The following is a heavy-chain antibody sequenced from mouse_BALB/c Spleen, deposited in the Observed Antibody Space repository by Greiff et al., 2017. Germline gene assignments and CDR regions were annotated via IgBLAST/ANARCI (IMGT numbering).Heavy chain of an antibody. CDR2: ISYDGSN. Sequence: EVQLQQSGPGLVKPSQSLSLTCSVTGYSITSGYYWNWIRQFPGNKLEWMGYISYDGSNNYNPSLKNRISITRDTSKNQFFLKLNSVTTEDTATYYCARDGVLLHYYYAMDYWGQGTSVTVSS. D-gene: IGHD1-1*01. J-gene: IGHJ4*01. CDR3: ARDGVLLHYYYAMDY. CDR1: GYSITSGYY. V-gene: IGHV3-6*02.